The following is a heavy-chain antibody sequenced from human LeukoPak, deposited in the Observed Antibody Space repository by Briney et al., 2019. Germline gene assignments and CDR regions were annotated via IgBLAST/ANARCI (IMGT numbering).Heavy chain of an antibody. CDR1: GGSISSYY. Sequence: MSSETLSLTCTVSGGSISSYYWSWIRQPPGKGLEWIGYIYYSGSTNYNPSLKSRVTISVDTSKNQFSLKLSSVTAADTAVYYCARSPYYDFWSGLNLFDPWGQGPLVTVSS. J-gene: IGHJ5*02. V-gene: IGHV4-59*01. CDR3: ARSPYYDFWSGLNLFDP. D-gene: IGHD3-3*01. CDR2: IYYSGST.